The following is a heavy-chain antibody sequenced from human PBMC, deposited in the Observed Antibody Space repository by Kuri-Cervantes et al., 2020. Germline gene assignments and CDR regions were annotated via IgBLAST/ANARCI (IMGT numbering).Heavy chain of an antibody. V-gene: IGHV3-30-3*01. CDR3: AKVLAPKYCSSTSCSYYYYYGMDV. J-gene: IGHJ6*02. Sequence: GGSLRLSCAASGFTFSSYAMHWVRRAPGKGLEWVAVISYDGSNKYYADSVKGRFTISRDNSKNTPYLQMNSLRAEDTAVYYCAKVLAPKYCSSTSCSYYYYYGMDVWGQGTTVTVSS. CDR2: ISYDGSNK. D-gene: IGHD2-2*01. CDR1: GFTFSSYA.